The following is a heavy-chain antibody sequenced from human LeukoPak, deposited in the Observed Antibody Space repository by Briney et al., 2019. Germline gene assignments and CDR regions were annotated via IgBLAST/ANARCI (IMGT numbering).Heavy chain of an antibody. V-gene: IGHV4-39*01. Sequence: KTGGSLRLSCAASGFTFSSYSMNWVRQAPGKGLEWIGSIYYTGSTNYNPSLKSRVTISVDTSKNQFSLNLSSVTAADTAVYYCARLGSYSSSGLPVVWGQGTLVTVSS. CDR2: IYYTGST. J-gene: IGHJ4*02. CDR1: GFTFSSYSMN. D-gene: IGHD6-13*01. CDR3: ARLGSYSSSGLPVV.